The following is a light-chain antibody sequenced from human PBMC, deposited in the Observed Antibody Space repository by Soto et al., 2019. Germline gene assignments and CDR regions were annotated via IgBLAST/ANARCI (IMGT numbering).Light chain of an antibody. CDR2: DVS. CDR1: SSDVGNDNY. CDR3: SSYTTSNTFI. Sequence: QSALTQPASVSGSPRQSITISCTGTSSDVGNDNYVSWYQQYPGKAPKLIIYDVSNRPSGASDRFFGSKSGNTASLTISGLQVEDEADYYCSSYTTSNTFIFGTGTKLTVL. V-gene: IGLV2-14*03. J-gene: IGLJ1*01.